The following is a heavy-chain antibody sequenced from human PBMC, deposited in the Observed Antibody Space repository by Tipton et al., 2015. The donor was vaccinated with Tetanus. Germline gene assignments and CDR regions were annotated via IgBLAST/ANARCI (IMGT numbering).Heavy chain of an antibody. CDR3: AKVVGWGDYFDS. J-gene: IGHJ4*02. D-gene: IGHD1-26*01. CDR1: GGSIASQY. Sequence: TLSLTCTVSGGSIASQYWSWIRQPAGKGLEWIGHIFHSGSTNYNPSLKSRVTMSIDTSERQFSLKLTSVTSADTAVYYCAKVVGWGDYFDSWGQGILVTVSS. CDR2: IFHSGST. V-gene: IGHV4-4*07.